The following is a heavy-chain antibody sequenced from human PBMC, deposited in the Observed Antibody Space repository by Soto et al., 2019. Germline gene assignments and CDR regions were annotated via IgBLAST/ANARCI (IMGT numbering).Heavy chain of an antibody. J-gene: IGHJ4*02. CDR3: ARLQGGGWLDY. V-gene: IGHV4-39*01. CDR2: IYYSGST. CDR1: GGSISSSSYY. D-gene: IGHD6-19*01. Sequence: SETLSLTCTVSGGSISSSSYYWGWIRQPPGKGLEWIGSIYYSGSTYYNPSLKSRVTISVDTSKNQFSLKLSSVTAADTAVYYCARLQGGGWLDYWGQGTLVTVSS.